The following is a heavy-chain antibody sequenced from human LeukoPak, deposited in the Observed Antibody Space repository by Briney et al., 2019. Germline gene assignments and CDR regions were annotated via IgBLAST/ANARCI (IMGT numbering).Heavy chain of an antibody. J-gene: IGHJ4*02. CDR1: GFTFSTYS. CDR3: ARGRGIYSRDF. Sequence: GGSLRLSCAASGFTFSTYSMNWVRQAPGKGLEWVSYISNSGSTIYYADSVKGRFSISRDNAEKSLYLQMNSLRADDTAVYYCARGRGIYSRDFWGQGTLVTVSS. V-gene: IGHV3-48*04. D-gene: IGHD3-16*01. CDR2: ISNSGSTI.